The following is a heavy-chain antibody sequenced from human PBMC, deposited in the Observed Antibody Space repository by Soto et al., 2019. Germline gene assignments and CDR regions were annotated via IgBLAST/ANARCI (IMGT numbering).Heavy chain of an antibody. D-gene: IGHD6-13*01. Sequence: EVQLVESGGGLVEPGGSLRLSCAASGITFSNAWMNWVRKAPGKGLEYIGRIRSKTDGGTTEYAAPVEGRFTVSRDDSKHTLYLQMSGLKSEDTAVYYCTTTRPGTNVFDKWGQGTLVTVSS. CDR2: IRSKTDGGTT. CDR1: GITFSNAW. CDR3: TTTRPGTNVFDK. J-gene: IGHJ3*02. V-gene: IGHV3-15*01.